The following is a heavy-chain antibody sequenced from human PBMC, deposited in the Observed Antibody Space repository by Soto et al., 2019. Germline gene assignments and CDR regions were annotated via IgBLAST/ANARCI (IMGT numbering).Heavy chain of an antibody. D-gene: IGHD6-19*01. J-gene: IGHJ4*02. CDR2: IYYSGST. CDR3: ARDLSAGGCYDY. V-gene: IGHV4-31*03. Sequence: SSETLSLTCTVSGGSISSGGYYWSWLRQHPGKGLEWIGYIYYSGSTNYNPSLKRRVTISVDTSKNQFALKVSSVTAADTALFYCARDLSAGGCYDYWGQGTLGTVFS. CDR1: GGSISSGGYY.